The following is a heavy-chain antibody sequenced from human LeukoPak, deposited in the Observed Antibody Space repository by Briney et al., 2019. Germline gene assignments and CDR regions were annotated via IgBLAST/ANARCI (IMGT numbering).Heavy chain of an antibody. V-gene: IGHV4-34*01. CDR3: ARGRGGSRASDY. Sequence: PSETLSLTCAVYGGSFSGYYWSWIRQPPGKGLEWIGEINHSGSTNYNPSLKSRVTISVDTSKNQISLKLSSVTAADTAVYYCARGRGGSRASDYWGQGTLVTVSS. CDR2: INHSGST. J-gene: IGHJ4*02. CDR1: GGSFSGYY. D-gene: IGHD1-26*01.